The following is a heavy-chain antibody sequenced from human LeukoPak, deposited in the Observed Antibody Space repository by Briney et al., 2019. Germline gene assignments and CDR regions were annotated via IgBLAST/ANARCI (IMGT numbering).Heavy chain of an antibody. Sequence: SETLSLTCTVSDDSISGYYWSWIRQPPGKGLAWIGYIYYSGSTNYNPSLKRRVTISIDTSKNQFSLKLSSVTAADTAVYYCARQEYSSSWYDYWGQGTLVTVSS. D-gene: IGHD6-13*01. V-gene: IGHV4-59*08. CDR1: DDSISGYY. CDR3: ARQEYSSSWYDY. J-gene: IGHJ4*02. CDR2: IYYSGST.